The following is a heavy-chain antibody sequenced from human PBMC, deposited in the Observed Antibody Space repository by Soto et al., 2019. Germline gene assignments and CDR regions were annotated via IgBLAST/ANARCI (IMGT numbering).Heavy chain of an antibody. D-gene: IGHD6-13*01. CDR2: ISWNSGSI. V-gene: IGHV3-9*01. Sequence: DVQLVESGGGLVQPGRSMRLSCAASGFTFDDYAMHWVRQAPGKGLEWVSGISWNSGSIGYADSVKGRFTISRDNAKNSLYLQMNSLRAEDTALYYCAKGIAAAVSAQFDYWGQGTLVTVSS. CDR3: AKGIAAAVSAQFDY. CDR1: GFTFDDYA. J-gene: IGHJ4*02.